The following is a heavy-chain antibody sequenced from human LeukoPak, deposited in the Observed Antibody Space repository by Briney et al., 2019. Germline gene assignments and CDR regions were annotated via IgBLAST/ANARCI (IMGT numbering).Heavy chain of an antibody. D-gene: IGHD1-26*01. CDR2: ITSSSSYI. CDR1: GSTFSSYN. CDR3: ARDPYSGNYGPYYYYYMDV. Sequence: GGSLRLSCAASGSTFSSYNMNWVRQAPGKGPEWVSSITSSSSYIYYADSVKGRFTISRDNAKNSLYLQMDSLRVEDTAVYYCARDPYSGNYGPYYYYYMDVWGKGTMVTISS. V-gene: IGHV3-21*06. J-gene: IGHJ6*03.